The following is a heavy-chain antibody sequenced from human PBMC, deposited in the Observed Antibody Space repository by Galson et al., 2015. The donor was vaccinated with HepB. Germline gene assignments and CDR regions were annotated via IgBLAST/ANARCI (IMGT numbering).Heavy chain of an antibody. Sequence: SLRLSCAASGFTLSSYAMHWVRQAPGKGLEWVAVISYDGSNKYYADSVKGRFTISRDNSKNTLYLQMNSLRAEDTAVYYCARDVAGEYYFDYWGQGTLVTVSS. CDR2: ISYDGSNK. V-gene: IGHV3-30-3*01. CDR3: ARDVAGEYYFDY. J-gene: IGHJ4*02. CDR1: GFTLSSYA. D-gene: IGHD6-13*01.